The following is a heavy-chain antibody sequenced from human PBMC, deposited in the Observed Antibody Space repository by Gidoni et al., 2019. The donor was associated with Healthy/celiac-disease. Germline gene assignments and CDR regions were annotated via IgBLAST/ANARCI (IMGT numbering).Heavy chain of an antibody. CDR2: IDYSGST. D-gene: IGHD1-26*01. Sequence: QLQLQESGPGLVKPSETLSLTCTVYGGSISSSSYYWGWIRHPPGKGLACIGGIDYSGSTYYNPSLKSLGTISVDTSKNQFSLKLSSVTAADTAMYYCARHHIVGATKGGGWFDPWGQGTLVTVSS. V-gene: IGHV4-39*01. CDR1: GGSISSSSYY. J-gene: IGHJ5*02. CDR3: ARHHIVGATKGGGWFDP.